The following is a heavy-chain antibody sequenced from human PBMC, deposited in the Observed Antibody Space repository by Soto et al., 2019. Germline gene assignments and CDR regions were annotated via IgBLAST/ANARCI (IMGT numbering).Heavy chain of an antibody. CDR1: GFTFSNAW. Sequence: GGSLRLSCAASGFTFSNAWMSWVRQAPGKGLEWVGRIKSKTDGGTTDYAAPVTGRFTISRDDSKNTLYLQMNSLKTEDTAVYYGTSDLATVTLHFDYWGQGTLVTVSS. V-gene: IGHV3-15*01. J-gene: IGHJ4*02. CDR2: IKSKTDGGTT. CDR3: TSDLATVTLHFDY. D-gene: IGHD4-17*01.